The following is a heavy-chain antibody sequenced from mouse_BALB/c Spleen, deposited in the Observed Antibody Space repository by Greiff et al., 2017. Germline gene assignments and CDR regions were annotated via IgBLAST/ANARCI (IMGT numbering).Heavy chain of an antibody. Sequence: VQLQESGAELVRPGTSVKISCKASGYTFTNYWLGWVKQRPGHGLEWIGDIYPGGGYTNYNEKFKGKATLTADTSSSTAYMQLSSLTSEDSAVYFCARLGDGYYYYFDYWGQGTTLTVSS. CDR3: ARLGDGYYYYFDY. CDR1: GYTFTNYW. V-gene: IGHV1-63*02. J-gene: IGHJ2*01. D-gene: IGHD2-3*01. CDR2: IYPGGGYT.